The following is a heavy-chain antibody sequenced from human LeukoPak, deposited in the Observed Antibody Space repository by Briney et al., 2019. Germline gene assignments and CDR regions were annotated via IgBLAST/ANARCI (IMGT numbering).Heavy chain of an antibody. CDR2: IYHSGST. CDR3: ARDRYNQVDY. J-gene: IGHJ4*02. CDR1: GYSISSGYY. Sequence: SETLSLTCAVSGYSISSGYYWGWIRQPPGKGLEWIGSIYHSGSTYYNPSLESRVTISVDTSKNQFSLKLSSVTAADTAVYYCARDRYNQVDYWGQGTLVTVSS. V-gene: IGHV4-38-2*02. D-gene: IGHD5-24*01.